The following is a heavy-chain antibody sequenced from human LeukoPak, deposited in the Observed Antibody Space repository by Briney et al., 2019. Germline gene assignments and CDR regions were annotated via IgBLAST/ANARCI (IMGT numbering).Heavy chain of an antibody. V-gene: IGHV3-30*18. CDR3: AKDHLGSGTTMDV. CDR1: GFTFSNYG. J-gene: IGHJ6*02. CDR2: ISHSGGDK. Sequence: PGRSLRLSCAASGFTFSNYGMHWVRQAPGKGLEWVAVISHSGGDKYYADSLKGRFTISRDNSKNALFLQMNSLRDEDTGVYYCAKDHLGSGTTMDVWGQGTAVTVSS. D-gene: IGHD3-10*01.